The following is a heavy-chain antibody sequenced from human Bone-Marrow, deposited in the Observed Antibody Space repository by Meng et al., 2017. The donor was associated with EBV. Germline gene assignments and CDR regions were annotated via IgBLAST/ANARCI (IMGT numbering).Heavy chain of an antibody. Sequence: QLQRQPSDPGLVKSSQTLSVTWAISWDSISSNNAAWNWIRQSPSRGLEWLGRTYYRSKSYNDYAVSVKSRITVNLDTSKNQLSLHLNSVTPEDTAVYYCAYFGDLPPLWWGQGTLVTVSS. CDR2: TYYRSKSYN. CDR3: AYFGDLPPLW. D-gene: IGHD3-16*01. V-gene: IGHV6-1*01. J-gene: IGHJ4*02. CDR1: WDSISSNNAA.